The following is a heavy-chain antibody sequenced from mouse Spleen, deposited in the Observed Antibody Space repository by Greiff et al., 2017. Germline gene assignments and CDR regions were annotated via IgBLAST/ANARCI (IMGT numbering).Heavy chain of an antibody. D-gene: IGHD2-10*02. CDR3: ARYRYGRGYFDV. J-gene: IGHJ1*03. V-gene: IGHV1-69*01. CDR1: GYTFTSYW. Sequence: QVQLKQPGAELVMPGASVKLSCKASGYTFTSYWMHWVKQRPGQGLEWIGEIDPSDSYTNYNQKFKGKATLTVDKSSSTAYMQLSSLTSEDSAVYYCARYRYGRGYFDVWGTGTTVTVSS. CDR2: IDPSDSYT.